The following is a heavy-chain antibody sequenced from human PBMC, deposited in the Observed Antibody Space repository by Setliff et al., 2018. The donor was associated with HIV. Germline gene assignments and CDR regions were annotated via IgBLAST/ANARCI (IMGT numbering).Heavy chain of an antibody. CDR2: INPNTGDT. V-gene: IGHV1-2*06. D-gene: IGHD3-9*01. Sequence: ASVKVSCKASGYTFTGYFIHWVRQAPEQGLEWMGRINPNTGDTNYAQKFQGRVTMTRDTAISTAYMELSSLRSDDTAVYYCARENDILSGFNIHGFDYWGQGTLVTVSS. CDR1: GYTFTGYF. J-gene: IGHJ4*02. CDR3: ARENDILSGFNIHGFDY.